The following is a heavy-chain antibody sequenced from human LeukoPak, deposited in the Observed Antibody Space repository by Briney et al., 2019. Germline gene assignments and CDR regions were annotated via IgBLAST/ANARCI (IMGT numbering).Heavy chain of an antibody. Sequence: PGGSLRPSCAASGFTFSSYSMNWVRQAPGKGLEWVSSISSSSSYIYYADSVKGRFTISRDNAKNSLYLQMNSLRAEDTAVYYCARGYSSGWYYFDNWGQGTLVTVSS. CDR2: ISSSSSYI. V-gene: IGHV3-21*01. CDR3: ARGYSSGWYYFDN. D-gene: IGHD6-19*01. J-gene: IGHJ4*02. CDR1: GFTFSSYS.